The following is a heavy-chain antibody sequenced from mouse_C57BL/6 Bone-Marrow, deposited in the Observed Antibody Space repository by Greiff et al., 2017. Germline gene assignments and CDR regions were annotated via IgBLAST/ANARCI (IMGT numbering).Heavy chain of an antibody. CDR2: INPYNGGT. CDR1: GYTFTDYY. Sequence: EVKLVESGPVLVKPGASVKMSCKASGYTFTDYYMNWVKQSHGKSLEWIGVINPYNGGTSYNQKFKGKATLTVDKSSSTAYMELNSLTSEDSAVYYCARRDLFDYWGQGTTLTVSS. CDR3: ARRDLFDY. V-gene: IGHV1-19*01. J-gene: IGHJ2*01.